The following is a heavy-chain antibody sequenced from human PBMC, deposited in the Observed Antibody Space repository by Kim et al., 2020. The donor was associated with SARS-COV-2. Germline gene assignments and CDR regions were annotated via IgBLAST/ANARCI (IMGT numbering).Heavy chain of an antibody. CDR1: GFTFSSYG. CDR3: SKEVLGDSEYGGTDY. D-gene: IGHD3-16*01. CDR2: LSSDGSST. J-gene: IGHJ4*01. Sequence: GGSLRLSCAASGFTFSSYGMHWVRQAPGKGLEWVAFLSSDGSSTQYAHTVKGRFTISRDNSENTLFLELTSLRADDAAVYYCSKEVLGDSEYGGTDYWG. V-gene: IGHV3-30*02.